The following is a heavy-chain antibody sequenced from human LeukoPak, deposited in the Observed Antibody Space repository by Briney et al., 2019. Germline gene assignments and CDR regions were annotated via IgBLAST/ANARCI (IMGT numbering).Heavy chain of an antibody. V-gene: IGHV1-18*01. J-gene: IGHJ4*02. CDR3: ARERIGTWGVFDY. D-gene: IGHD1-7*01. Sequence: MFQGRVTMTTDTSTTTAYMELRNLRSDDTAVYYCARERIGTWGVFDYWGQGTLVTVSS.